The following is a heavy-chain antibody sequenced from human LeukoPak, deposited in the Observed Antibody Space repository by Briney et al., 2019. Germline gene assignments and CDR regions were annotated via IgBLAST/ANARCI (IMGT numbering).Heavy chain of an antibody. D-gene: IGHD7-27*01. CDR2: ISSSSSYI. CDR1: GFTFSSYS. J-gene: IGHJ3*02. V-gene: IGHV3-21*01. Sequence: GGSLRLSCAASGFTFSSYSMNWVRQAPGKGLEWVSSISSSSSYIYYADSVKGRFTISRDNAKNSLYLQMNSLRAEDTAVYYCARCQSQLGSCRAFDIWGQGTMVTVPS. CDR3: ARCQSQLGSCRAFDI.